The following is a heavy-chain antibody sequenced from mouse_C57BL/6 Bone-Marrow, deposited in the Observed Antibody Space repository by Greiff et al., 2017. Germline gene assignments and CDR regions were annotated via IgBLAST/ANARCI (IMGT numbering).Heavy chain of an antibody. D-gene: IGHD2-4*01. Sequence: VQLQQSGPELVKPGASVKISCKASGYTFTDYYINWVKQRPGQGLEWSGWIYPGSGNTKYNEKFKGKATLTVDTSSSTAYMQLSSLTSEDSAVYFCARDDYDDFDYWGQGTTLTVSS. J-gene: IGHJ2*01. CDR2: IYPGSGNT. CDR3: ARDDYDDFDY. V-gene: IGHV1-84*01. CDR1: GYTFTDYY.